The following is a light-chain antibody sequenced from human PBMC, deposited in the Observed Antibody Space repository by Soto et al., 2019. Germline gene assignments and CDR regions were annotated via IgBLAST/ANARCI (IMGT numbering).Light chain of an antibody. J-gene: IGKJ4*01. CDR3: QQYNEWPRT. Sequence: EIVMTQSPATLSVSPGERATLSCRASQSVSNNVAWYQQKPGQAPRLLIYHAATRATGIPARFSGSGSGTDVTLTISSLQSEDFAVYYCQQYNEWPRTFGGGTKVEIK. CDR1: QSVSNN. V-gene: IGKV3-15*01. CDR2: HAA.